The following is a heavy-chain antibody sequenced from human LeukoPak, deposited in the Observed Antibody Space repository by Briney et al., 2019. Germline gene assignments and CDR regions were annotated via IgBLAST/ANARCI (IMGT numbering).Heavy chain of an antibody. Sequence: PGGSLRLSCAASGFTFSNYAMSWDRQAPGKGLEWVSSISGSGASTFYADSVKGRFTISRDNSKNTLYLQINSLRAEDTAVYYCAKDGVVRYYFDYWGQGTLVTVSS. J-gene: IGHJ4*02. CDR3: AKDGVVRYYFDY. CDR1: GFTFSNYA. D-gene: IGHD2-15*01. CDR2: ISGSGAST. V-gene: IGHV3-23*01.